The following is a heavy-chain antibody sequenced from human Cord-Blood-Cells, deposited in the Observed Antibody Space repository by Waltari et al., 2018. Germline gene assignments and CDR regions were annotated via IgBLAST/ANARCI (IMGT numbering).Heavy chain of an antibody. CDR1: GFSPSTSGMR. V-gene: IGHV2-70*04. D-gene: IGHD2-15*01. CDR3: ARNPVGVGAFDI. Sequence: QVTLKESGPALVKPTQTLTLTCTFPGFSPSTSGMRVSWIRQPPGKALEWLARIDWDDDKFYSTSLKTRLTISKDTSKNQVVLTMTNMDPVDTATYYCARNPVGVGAFDIWGQGTMVTVSS. J-gene: IGHJ3*02. CDR2: IDWDDDK.